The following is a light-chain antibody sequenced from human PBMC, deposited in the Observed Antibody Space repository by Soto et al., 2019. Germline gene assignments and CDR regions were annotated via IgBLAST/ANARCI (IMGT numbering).Light chain of an antibody. V-gene: IGKV1-9*01. CDR3: QQLNSYPIT. CDR1: QDISTL. J-gene: IGKJ5*01. CDR2: AAS. Sequence: IQLTQSPSSLSASVGDRVTITCRASQDISTLLAWYQQKAGKAPKLLISAASTLQSGVPSRFSGSGSGTEFTLTINSLQPEDFATYYCQQLNSYPITFGQGTRLEIK.